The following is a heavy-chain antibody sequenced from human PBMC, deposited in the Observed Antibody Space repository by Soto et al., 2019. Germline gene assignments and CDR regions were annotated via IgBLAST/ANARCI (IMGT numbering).Heavy chain of an antibody. Sequence: PSETLSLTCTVSGGSISSGDYYWSWIRQPPGKGLEWIGYIYYSGSTYYNPSLKSRVTISVDTSKNQFSLKLSSVTAADTAVYYCAREVGYSYGAIDYWGQGTLVTVSS. CDR2: IYYSGST. J-gene: IGHJ4*02. CDR1: GGSISSGDYY. V-gene: IGHV4-30-4*01. CDR3: AREVGYSYGAIDY. D-gene: IGHD5-18*01.